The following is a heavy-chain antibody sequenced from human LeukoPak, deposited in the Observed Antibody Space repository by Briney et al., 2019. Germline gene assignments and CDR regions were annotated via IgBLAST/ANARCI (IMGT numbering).Heavy chain of an antibody. CDR1: GFTFSSYG. CDR3: ARDRSYGGNSAAFDY. D-gene: IGHD4-23*01. V-gene: IGHV3-33*01. Sequence: GGSLRLSCAASGFTFSSYGMHWVRQAPGKGLEWVAVAWHDGSNKYYADSVKGRFTISRDNSKNTLYLQMNSLRAEDTAVYYCARDRSYGGNSAAFDYWGQGTLVAVSS. J-gene: IGHJ4*02. CDR2: AWHDGSNK.